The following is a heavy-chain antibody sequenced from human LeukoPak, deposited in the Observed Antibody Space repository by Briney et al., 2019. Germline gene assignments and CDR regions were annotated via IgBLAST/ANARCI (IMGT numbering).Heavy chain of an antibody. CDR1: GFTFSSYS. D-gene: IGHD3-22*01. V-gene: IGHV3-48*01. CDR3: ARESTYYYDSSGYYGVHYYYGMDV. J-gene: IGHJ6*02. CDR2: ISSSSSTI. Sequence: GGSLTLSCAASGFTFSSYSMNWVRQAPGKGLEWVSYISSSSSTIYYADSVKGRFTISRDSAKNSLYLQMNSLRAEDTAVYYCARESTYYYDSSGYYGVHYYYGMDVWGQGTTVTVSS.